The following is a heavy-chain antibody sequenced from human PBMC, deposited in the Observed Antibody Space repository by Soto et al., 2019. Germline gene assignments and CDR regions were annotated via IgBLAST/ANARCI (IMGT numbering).Heavy chain of an antibody. Sequence: QVQLVESGGGVVQPGRSLRLSCAASGFTFSSYGMHWVRQAPGKGLEWVAVISYDGSNKYYADSVKGRFTISRDNSKNTLYLQMNSLRAEDTAVYDCAKEWGPAGAFDIWGQGTMVTVSS. J-gene: IGHJ3*02. V-gene: IGHV3-30*18. CDR1: GFTFSSYG. D-gene: IGHD3-16*01. CDR2: ISYDGSNK. CDR3: AKEWGPAGAFDI.